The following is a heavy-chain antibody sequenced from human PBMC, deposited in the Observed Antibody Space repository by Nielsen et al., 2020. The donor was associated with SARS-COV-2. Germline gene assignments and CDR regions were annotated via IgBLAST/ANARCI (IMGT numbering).Heavy chain of an antibody. D-gene: IGHD2-2*01. CDR1: GYSFTSYW. V-gene: IGHV5-10-1*01. CDR3: ARLGYCSSTSCSV. J-gene: IGHJ4*02. CDR2: IDPSDSYT. Sequence: GESLKISCKGSGYSFTSYWISWVRQMPGKGLEWMGRIDPSDSYTNYSPSFHGHVTISADKSITTAYLQWSSLKASDTAMYYYARLGYCSSTSCSVWGQGTLVTVSS.